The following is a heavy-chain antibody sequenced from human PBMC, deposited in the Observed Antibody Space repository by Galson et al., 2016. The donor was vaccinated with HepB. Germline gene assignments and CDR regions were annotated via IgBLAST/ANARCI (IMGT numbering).Heavy chain of an antibody. J-gene: IGHJ4*02. CDR3: AKGATFPYCGGDCYSPDY. CDR2: ISGSGFST. Sequence: SLRLSCAASGFTFSSYAMNWVRQAPGKGLEWVSVISGSGFSTYYADSVKGRFTISRDNSKNTLYLQMNSLRADDTAVYYCAKGATFPYCGGDCYSPDYWGQGTLVTVSS. D-gene: IGHD2-21*02. V-gene: IGHV3-23*01. CDR1: GFTFSSYA.